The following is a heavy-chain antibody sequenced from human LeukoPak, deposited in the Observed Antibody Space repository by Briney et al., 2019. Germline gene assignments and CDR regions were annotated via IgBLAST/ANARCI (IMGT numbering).Heavy chain of an antibody. V-gene: IGHV4-4*07. Sequence: SETLSLTCAVYGGSFSGYYWSWIRQPAGKGLEWIGRIYTSGSTNYNPSLKSRVTMSVDTSKNQFSLKLSSVTAADTAVYYCAREHGGPGAFDIWGQGTMVTVSS. J-gene: IGHJ3*02. CDR1: GGSFSGYY. CDR3: AREHGGPGAFDI. D-gene: IGHD4-23*01. CDR2: IYTSGST.